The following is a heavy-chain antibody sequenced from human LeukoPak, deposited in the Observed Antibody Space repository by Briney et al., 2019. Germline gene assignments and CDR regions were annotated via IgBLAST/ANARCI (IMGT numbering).Heavy chain of an antibody. CDR1: GYSISSGYY. J-gene: IGHJ6*03. CDR3: ARVRRIDYYYYMDV. Sequence: PSETLSLTCAVSGYSISSGYYWGWIRQPPGKGLEWIGSIYHSGSTYYNPSLKSRVTISVDTSKNQFSLKLSSVTAADTAVYYCARVRRIDYYYYMDVWGKGTTVTVSS. CDR2: IYHSGST. V-gene: IGHV4-38-2*01. D-gene: IGHD2-15*01.